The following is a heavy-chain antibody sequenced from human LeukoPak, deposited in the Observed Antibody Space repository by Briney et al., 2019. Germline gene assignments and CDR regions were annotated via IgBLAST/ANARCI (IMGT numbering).Heavy chain of an antibody. V-gene: IGHV3-30*18. D-gene: IGHD6-19*01. J-gene: IGHJ4*02. Sequence: GGSLRLSCAASGFTFSSYGMHWVRPAPGKGLEWVAVISYDGSNKYYADSVKGRFTISRDNSKNTLYLQMNSLRAEDTAVYYCAKDGGYSSGWYGLDYWGQGTLVTVSS. CDR3: AKDGGYSSGWYGLDY. CDR2: ISYDGSNK. CDR1: GFTFSSYG.